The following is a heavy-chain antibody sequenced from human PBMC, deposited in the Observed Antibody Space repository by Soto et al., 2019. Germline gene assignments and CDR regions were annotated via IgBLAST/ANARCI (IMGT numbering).Heavy chain of an antibody. Sequence: GGSLRLSCAASGFTFSNAWMNWVRQAPGKGLEWVGRIKSKTDGGTTDYAAPVKGRFTISRDDSKNTLYLQMNSLKTEDPAVYYCTTGPKLVDWFGNYYYYYGMDVWGQGTTVTVSS. CDR1: GFTFSNAW. V-gene: IGHV3-15*07. J-gene: IGHJ6*02. CDR3: TTGPKLVDWFGNYYYYYGMDV. CDR2: IKSKTDGGTT. D-gene: IGHD3-9*01.